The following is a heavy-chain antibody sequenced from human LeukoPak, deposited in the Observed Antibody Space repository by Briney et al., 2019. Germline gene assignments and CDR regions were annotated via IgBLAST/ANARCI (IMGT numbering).Heavy chain of an antibody. J-gene: IGHJ4*02. CDR3: ARRRGDFWSNYYAFDY. D-gene: IGHD3-3*01. Sequence: SETLSLTCTVSGGSISSFFWSWTRQPPGEGLEWIGSIFSSGSTNYNTSLRSRVSISLDTSKNQFSLKLGSVTAADTAVYYCARRRGDFWSNYYAFDYWGQGTLVTISS. CDR1: GGSISSFF. CDR2: IFSSGST. V-gene: IGHV4-59*08.